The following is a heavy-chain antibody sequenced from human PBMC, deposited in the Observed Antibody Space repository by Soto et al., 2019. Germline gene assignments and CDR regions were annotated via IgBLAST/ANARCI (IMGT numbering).Heavy chain of an antibody. CDR1: GGTFSSYA. V-gene: IGHV1-69*12. D-gene: IGHD4-17*01. CDR3: ARTGLSDYGGTGSDYSYGMDV. J-gene: IGHJ6*02. CDR2: IIPIFGTA. Sequence: QVQLVQSGAEVKKPGSSVKVSCKASGGTFSSYAISWVRQAPGQGLEWMGGIIPIFGTANYAQKFHGRVTITADESTSTAYMELSSLRSEDTAVYYCARTGLSDYGGTGSDYSYGMDVWGQGTTVTVSS.